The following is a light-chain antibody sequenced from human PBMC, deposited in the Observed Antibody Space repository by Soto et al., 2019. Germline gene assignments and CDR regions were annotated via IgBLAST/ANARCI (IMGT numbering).Light chain of an antibody. CDR1: QGISSY. CDR3: QQLSSYPIT. J-gene: IGKJ5*01. CDR2: TAS. Sequence: IQFTQSPSSLSSSVLYIFTITFLATQGISSYLAWYQKKPGKAPKLLIYTASTLQSGVPSRFSGGGSGTVFTLTISSLQPEDFASYYCQQLSSYPITFGQGTRLEIK. V-gene: IGKV1-9*01.